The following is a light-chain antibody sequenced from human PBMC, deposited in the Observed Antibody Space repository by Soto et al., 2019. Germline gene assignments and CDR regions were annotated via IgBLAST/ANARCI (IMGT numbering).Light chain of an antibody. CDR3: QQYNNWPRGK. J-gene: IGKJ1*01. V-gene: IGKV3-15*01. CDR2: GAS. CDR1: QSVSTN. Sequence: EIVMTQSPATLSVSPGERATLSCRASQSVSTNLAWYQQKPGQAPRLLIYGASTRASVIPARFSGSGSGTEFTPTISSLQSEDFALYYCQQYNNWPRGKVAQGTKVDSK.